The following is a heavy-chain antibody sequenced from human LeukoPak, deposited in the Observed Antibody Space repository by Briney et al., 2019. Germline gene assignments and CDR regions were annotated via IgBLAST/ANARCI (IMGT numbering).Heavy chain of an antibody. Sequence: GGSLRLSCAASGFTFDDYAMHWVRQAPGKGLEWVSSISSSSSYIYYADSVKGRFTISRDNAKNSLYLQMNSLRAEDTAVYYCARDGSGYYFYYFDYWGQGTLVTVSS. CDR1: GFTFDDYA. CDR2: ISSSSSYI. D-gene: IGHD3-22*01. CDR3: ARDGSGYYFYYFDY. V-gene: IGHV3-21*01. J-gene: IGHJ4*02.